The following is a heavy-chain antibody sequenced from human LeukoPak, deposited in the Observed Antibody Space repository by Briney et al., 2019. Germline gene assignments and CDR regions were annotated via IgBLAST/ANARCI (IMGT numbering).Heavy chain of an antibody. CDR3: ARVLRDYYFDY. J-gene: IGHJ4*02. Sequence: KTGGSLRLSSAASGFSFSTYNMNWVRQAPGKGLEWVSSITMSSTYIYHADSVKGRFTISRDNAKNSLFLQMNSLRAEDTAVYYCARVLRDYYFDYWGQGTLVTVSS. D-gene: IGHD3-9*01. CDR1: GFSFSTYN. V-gene: IGHV3-21*01. CDR2: ITMSSTYI.